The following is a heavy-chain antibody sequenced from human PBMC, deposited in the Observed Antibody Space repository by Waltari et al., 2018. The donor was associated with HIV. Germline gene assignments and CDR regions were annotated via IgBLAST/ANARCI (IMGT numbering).Heavy chain of an antibody. V-gene: IGHV3-23*01. Sequence: EVQLLESGGGLVQPGGSLRLSCAASGFTFSSYAMTWGSQAQGRGLGWVSAISDNGGRTYYADTVKGRFNISRDNAKNTLYLQMKSLRTEDTAVFYCAKGDSQDYYYYGMDVWGKGTTVTVS. J-gene: IGHJ6*04. CDR2: ISDNGGRT. D-gene: IGHD4-4*01. CDR3: AKGDSQDYYYYGMDV. CDR1: GFTFSSYA.